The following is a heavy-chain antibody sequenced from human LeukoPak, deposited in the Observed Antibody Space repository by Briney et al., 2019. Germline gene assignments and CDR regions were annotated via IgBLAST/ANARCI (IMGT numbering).Heavy chain of an antibody. V-gene: IGHV4-31*03. J-gene: IGHJ4*02. CDR1: GGSISSGGYY. CDR3: ARVNRIASGYYRVRFDY. D-gene: IGHD3-22*01. Sequence: SETLSLTCTVSGGSISSGGYYWSWIRQHPGKGLEWIGYIYYSGSTYYNPSLKSRVTISVDTSKNQFSLKLSSVTAADTAVYYCARVNRIASGYYRVRFDYWGQGTLVTVSS. CDR2: IYYSGST.